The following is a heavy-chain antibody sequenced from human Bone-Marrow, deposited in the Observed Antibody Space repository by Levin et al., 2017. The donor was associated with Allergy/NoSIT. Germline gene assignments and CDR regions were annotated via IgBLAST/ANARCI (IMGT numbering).Heavy chain of an antibody. Sequence: GESLKISCKTSGYIFTDYRIHWVRQAPGQGLEWMGWMNPKSGDTNYAHNFQDSFTMTRDTSISTAYMQLSRLRSGDTAVYYCAREMYYYDKSGTYFSLAGDKWGQGTLVTVSS. J-gene: IGHJ4*02. CDR1: GYIFTDYR. V-gene: IGHV1-2*04. CDR3: AREMYYYDKSGTYFSLAGDK. CDR2: MNPKSGDT. D-gene: IGHD3-22*01.